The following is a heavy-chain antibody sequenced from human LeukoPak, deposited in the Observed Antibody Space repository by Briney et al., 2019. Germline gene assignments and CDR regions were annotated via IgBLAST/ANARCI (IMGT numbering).Heavy chain of an antibody. CDR1: GYTLTSYD. D-gene: IGHD6-6*01. V-gene: IGHV1-8*01. J-gene: IGHJ4*02. CDR2: MNPNSGNT. Sequence: ASVKVSCKASGYTLTSYDINWVRQATGQGLEWMGWMNPNSGNTGYAQKFQGRVTMTRNTSISTAYMELSSLRSEDTAVYYCARGMFRLAAGPVPSYYWGQGTLVTVSP. CDR3: ARGMFRLAAGPVPSYY.